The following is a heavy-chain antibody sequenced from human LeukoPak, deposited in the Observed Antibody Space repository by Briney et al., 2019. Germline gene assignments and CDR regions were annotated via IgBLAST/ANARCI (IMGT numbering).Heavy chain of an antibody. D-gene: IGHD2-15*01. CDR3: ARAGGYCGRISCPYYFDY. CDR1: GYTFTSYD. J-gene: IGHJ4*02. V-gene: IGHV1-8*01. Sequence: GASVKVSCKASGYTFTSYDINWVRQATGQGLECMGWMNPNSGNTGYAQKFQGRDTMTRNTSISTAYMELSSLRSEDTAVYYCARAGGYCGRISCPYYFDYWGQGSLVAVSS. CDR2: MNPNSGNT.